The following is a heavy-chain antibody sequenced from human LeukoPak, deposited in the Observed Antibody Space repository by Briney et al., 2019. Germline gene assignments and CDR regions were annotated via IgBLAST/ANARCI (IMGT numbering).Heavy chain of an antibody. CDR1: GGSFSGYY. V-gene: IGHV4-34*01. J-gene: IGHJ4*02. CDR2: INHSGST. CDR3: ARSTMVRGNDDY. D-gene: IGHD3-10*01. Sequence: SETLSLTCAVYGGSFSGYYWSWIRQPPGKWLEWIGEINHSGSTNYNPSLKSRVTISVDTSKNQFSLKLSSVTAADTAVYYCARSTMVRGNDDYWGQGTLVTVSS.